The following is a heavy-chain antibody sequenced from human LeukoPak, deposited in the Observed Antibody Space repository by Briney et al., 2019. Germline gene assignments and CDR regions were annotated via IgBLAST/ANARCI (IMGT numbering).Heavy chain of an antibody. CDR2: ISGSGGST. V-gene: IGHV3-23*01. CDR1: GFTFSSYA. J-gene: IGHJ6*02. CDR3: ARDLDLGSSWSFYYYYGMDV. D-gene: IGHD6-13*01. Sequence: GGSLRLSCAASGFTFSSYAMSWVRQAPGKGLEWVSAISGSGGSTYYADSVKGRFTISRDNSKNTLYLQMNSLRAEDTAVYYCARDLDLGSSWSFYYYYGMDVWGQGTTVTVSS.